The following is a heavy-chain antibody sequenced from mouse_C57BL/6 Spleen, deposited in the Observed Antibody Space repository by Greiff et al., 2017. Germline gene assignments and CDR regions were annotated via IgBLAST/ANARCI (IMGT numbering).Heavy chain of an antibody. J-gene: IGHJ4*01. CDR1: GFSLTSYG. Sequence: VMLVESGPGLVAPSQSLPITCTVSGFSLTSYGVDWVRQSPGKGLEWLGVVWGVGSTNYNSALNSRLNISKDNSKSQVFLKMSSLQTDDTAMYYCAREGRYDYVMDYWGKGTSVTVS. D-gene: IGHD2-4*01. V-gene: IGHV2-6*01. CDR3: AREGRYDYVMDY. CDR2: VWGVGST.